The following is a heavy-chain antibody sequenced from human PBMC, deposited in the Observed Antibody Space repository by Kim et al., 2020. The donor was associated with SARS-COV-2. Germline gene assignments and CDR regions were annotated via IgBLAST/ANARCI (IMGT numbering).Heavy chain of an antibody. CDR1: GFTFSTYG. V-gene: IGHV3-30*18. Sequence: GGSLRLSCAASGFTFSTYGMHWVRQAPGKGLEWVAVISYDASNKYYADSVKGRFTISRDNSKNTLYLQMNSLRAEDTAVYYCAKGAKDSSGYYFSGKAFDIWGQGTMVTVSS. CDR2: ISYDASNK. D-gene: IGHD3-22*01. J-gene: IGHJ3*02. CDR3: AKGAKDSSGYYFSGKAFDI.